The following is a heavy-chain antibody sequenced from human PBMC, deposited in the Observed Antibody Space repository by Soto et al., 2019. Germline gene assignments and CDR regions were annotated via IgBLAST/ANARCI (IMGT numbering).Heavy chain of an antibody. CDR3: ARDWVVVPAATYYYYYYGMDV. CDR1: GGSISSGDYY. CDR2: IYYSGST. V-gene: IGHV4-30-4*01. J-gene: IGHJ6*02. D-gene: IGHD2-2*01. Sequence: QVQLQESGPGLVKPSQTLSLTCTVSGGSISSGDYYWSWIRQPPGKGLEWIGYIYYSGSTYYNPSLQSRVTISVDTSKNQFSLKLSSVTAADTAVYYCARDWVVVPAATYYYYYYGMDVWGQGTTVTVSS.